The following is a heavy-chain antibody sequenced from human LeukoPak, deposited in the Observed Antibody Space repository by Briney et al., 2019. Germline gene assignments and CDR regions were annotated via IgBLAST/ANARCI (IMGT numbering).Heavy chain of an antibody. CDR2: IYWDDDK. V-gene: IGHV2-5*02. CDR3: AHEPVCGPDD. Sequence: SGPTQLYPTQTLTLTCTFSVFSLSTSGVGVGWIRQPPGKALEWLALIYWDDDKRYIPSLKSRLTITKDTSKNQVVLTMTNMDPVDTASYYCAHEPVCGPDDLGKGTMVTVSS. D-gene: IGHD1-14*01. J-gene: IGHJ4*02. CDR1: VFSLSTSGVG.